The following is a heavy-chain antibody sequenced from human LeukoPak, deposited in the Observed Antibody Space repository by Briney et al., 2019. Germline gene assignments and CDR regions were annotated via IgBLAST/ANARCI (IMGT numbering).Heavy chain of an antibody. J-gene: IGHJ3*02. CDR3: ARVRSSEGGDAFDI. D-gene: IGHD6-6*01. CDR1: GFTFSSYG. V-gene: IGHV3-20*04. Sequence: GGSLRLSCAASGFTFSSYGMHWVRQAPGKGLEWVSGINWNGGSTGHADSVKGRFTISRDNAKNSLYLQMNSLRAEDTALYYCARVRSSEGGDAFDIWGQGTMVIVSS. CDR2: INWNGGST.